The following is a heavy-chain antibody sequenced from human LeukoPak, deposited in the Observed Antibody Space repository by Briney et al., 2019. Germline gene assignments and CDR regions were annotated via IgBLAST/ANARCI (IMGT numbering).Heavy chain of an antibody. CDR3: ARDMWELGTDAFDI. CDR1: GGSISSGSYY. CDR2: IYYSGST. D-gene: IGHD1-26*01. Sequence: SETLSLTCTVSGGSISSGSYYWGWIRQPPGKGLEWIGSIYYSGSTYYNPSLKSRVTISVDTSKNQFSLKLSSVTAADTAVYYCARDMWELGTDAFDIWGQGTMVTVSS. V-gene: IGHV4-39*07. J-gene: IGHJ3*02.